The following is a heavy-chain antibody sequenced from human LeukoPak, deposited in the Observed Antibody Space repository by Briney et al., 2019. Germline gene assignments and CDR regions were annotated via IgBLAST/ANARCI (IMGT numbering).Heavy chain of an antibody. CDR3: ARYRSNWNYRNWFDP. CDR1: GYTFTSYD. CDR2: MNPNSGNT. J-gene: IGHJ5*02. D-gene: IGHD1-7*01. V-gene: IGHV1-8*01. Sequence: ASVKVSCKASGYTFTSYDINWVRQATGQGLEWMGWMNPNSGNTGYAQKFQGRVTMTRNTSISTAYMELSSLRSEDTAVYYCARYRSNWNYRNWFDPWGQGTLVTVPS.